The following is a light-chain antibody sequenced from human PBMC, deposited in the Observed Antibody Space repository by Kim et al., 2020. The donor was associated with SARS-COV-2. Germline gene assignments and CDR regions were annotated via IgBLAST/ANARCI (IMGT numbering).Light chain of an antibody. J-gene: IGLJ2*01. V-gene: IGLV3-1*01. Sequence: SVSPGQTASITCSGDKLGDKYACWYQQKPGQSPVLVIYQDSKRPSGIPERFSGSNSGNTATLTISGTQAMDEAHYYCQAWDSSTGVFGGGTQLTVL. CDR2: QDS. CDR3: QAWDSSTGV. CDR1: KLGDKY.